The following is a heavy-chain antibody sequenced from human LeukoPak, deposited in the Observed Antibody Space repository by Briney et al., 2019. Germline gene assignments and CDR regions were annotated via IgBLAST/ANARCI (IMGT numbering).Heavy chain of an antibody. Sequence: GGSLRLSCAASGFTFSSYWMSWVRQAPGKGLEWVANIKQDGSEKYYVDSVKGRFTISRDNAKNTLYLQMNSLRAEDTAVYYCARGLPWYYYGSGSYYLFDYWGQGTLVTVSS. D-gene: IGHD3-10*01. CDR2: IKQDGSEK. CDR3: ARGLPWYYYGSGSYYLFDY. V-gene: IGHV3-7*03. CDR1: GFTFSSYW. J-gene: IGHJ4*02.